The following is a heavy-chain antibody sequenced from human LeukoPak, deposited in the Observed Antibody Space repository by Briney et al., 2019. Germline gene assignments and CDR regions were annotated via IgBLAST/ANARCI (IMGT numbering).Heavy chain of an antibody. V-gene: IGHV3-9*01. CDR1: GFTFDDYA. CDR2: ICWNSGSI. CDR3: ARETTLTTSLFDL. J-gene: IGHJ4*02. Sequence: GGSLRLSCAASGFTFDDYAMHWVRHAPGKGLEWVSGICWNSGSIGYADSVKGRFTISSDNAKNSLYLQMNSLRAEDTAVYYCARETTLTTSLFDLWGQGTLVTVSS. D-gene: IGHD4-11*01.